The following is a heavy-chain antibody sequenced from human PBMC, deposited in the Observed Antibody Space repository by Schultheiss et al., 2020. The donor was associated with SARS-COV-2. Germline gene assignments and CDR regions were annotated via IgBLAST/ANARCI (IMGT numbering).Heavy chain of an antibody. Sequence: GGSLRLSCAASGFTFSSYGMHWVRQAPGKGLEWVSYISSSSSTIYYADSVKGRFTISRDNAKNTLYLQMNSLRPEDTAVYYCARTLRSGNYIFDYWGQGTLVTVSS. CDR1: GFTFSSYG. CDR2: ISSSSSTI. V-gene: IGHV3-48*01. CDR3: ARTLRSGNYIFDY. J-gene: IGHJ4*02. D-gene: IGHD3-22*01.